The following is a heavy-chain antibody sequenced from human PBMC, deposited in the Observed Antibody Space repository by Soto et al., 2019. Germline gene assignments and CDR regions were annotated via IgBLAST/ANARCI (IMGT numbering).Heavy chain of an antibody. Sequence: GASVKVSCKASGYTFTSYGISWVRQAPGQGLEWMGWISAYNGNTNYAQKLQGRVTMTTDTSTSTAYMELRSLRSDDTAVYYCASGNKLPNYYYYYYMDVWGKGTMVTVSS. CDR3: ASGNKLPNYYYYYYMDV. CDR1: GYTFTSYG. D-gene: IGHD2-15*01. CDR2: ISAYNGNT. J-gene: IGHJ6*03. V-gene: IGHV1-18*01.